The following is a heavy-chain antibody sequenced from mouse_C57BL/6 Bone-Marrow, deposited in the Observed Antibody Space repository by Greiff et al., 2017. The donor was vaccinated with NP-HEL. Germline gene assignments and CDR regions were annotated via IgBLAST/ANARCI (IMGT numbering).Heavy chain of an antibody. Sequence: EVNVVESGGGLVKPGGSLKLSCAASGFTFSDYGMHWVRQAPEKGLEWVAYISSGSSTIYYADTVKGRFTISRDNAKNTLFLQMASLRSEDTAMDDGARRGGGNYGDYWGQGTTLTVSS. CDR2: ISSGSSTI. CDR3: ARRGGGNYGDY. CDR1: GFTFSDYG. D-gene: IGHD2-1*01. J-gene: IGHJ2*01. V-gene: IGHV5-17*01.